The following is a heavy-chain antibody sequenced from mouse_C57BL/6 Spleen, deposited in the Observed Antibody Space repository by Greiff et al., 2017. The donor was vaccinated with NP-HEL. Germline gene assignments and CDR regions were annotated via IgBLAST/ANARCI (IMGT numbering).Heavy chain of an antibody. Sequence: EVHLVESGGDLVKPGGSLKLSCAASGFTFSSYGMSWVRQTPDKRLEWVATISSGGSYTYYPDSVKGRFTISRDNAKNTLYLQMSSLKSEDTAMYYCARVTMITNFFDYWGQGTTLTVSS. CDR1: GFTFSSYG. D-gene: IGHD2-4*01. CDR3: ARVTMITNFFDY. CDR2: ISSGGSYT. J-gene: IGHJ2*01. V-gene: IGHV5-6*01.